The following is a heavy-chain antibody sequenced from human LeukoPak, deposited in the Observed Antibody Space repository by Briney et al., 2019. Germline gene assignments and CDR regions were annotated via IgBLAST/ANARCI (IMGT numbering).Heavy chain of an antibody. Sequence: GASVKVSCKASGYTFTSYYMHWVRQAPGQGLEWMGIINPSGGSTSYAQKFQGRVTMTRNTSISTAYMELSSLRSEDTAVYYCARGLRIMVRGVTRYYYYYMDVWGKGTTVTISS. J-gene: IGHJ6*03. CDR1: GYTFTSYY. V-gene: IGHV1-46*01. CDR2: INPSGGST. D-gene: IGHD3-10*01. CDR3: ARGLRIMVRGVTRYYYYYMDV.